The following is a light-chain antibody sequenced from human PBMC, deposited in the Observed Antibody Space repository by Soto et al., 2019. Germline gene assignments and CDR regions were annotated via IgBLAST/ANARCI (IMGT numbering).Light chain of an antibody. CDR1: QSIYDNY. Sequence: EIVLTQSPGTLSLSPGERATLSCRASQSIYDNYLAWYQHKPGQAPRLLIYATSNSAPGIPDRFSGSGSGTYFTLSLSRMDPEDFAIYFCQQYSDSPRTFGQGNQVEV. CDR2: ATS. V-gene: IGKV3-20*01. CDR3: QQYSDSPRT. J-gene: IGKJ1*01.